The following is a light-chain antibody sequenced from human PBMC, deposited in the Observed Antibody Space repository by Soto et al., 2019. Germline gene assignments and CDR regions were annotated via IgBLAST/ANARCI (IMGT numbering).Light chain of an antibody. CDR1: RSVLYKSNNKNH. V-gene: IGKV4-1*01. Sequence: DIVMTQSPDSLAVSLGERATMNCKCSRSVLYKSNNKNHLALYQQKPGQPPQLIIYWASTRDSGVPERLSGSGSGTDFTLTISSLEAEDVAFYWCQQYFDVPFTFVGGNKVE. CDR3: QQYFDVPFT. J-gene: IGKJ4*01. CDR2: WAS.